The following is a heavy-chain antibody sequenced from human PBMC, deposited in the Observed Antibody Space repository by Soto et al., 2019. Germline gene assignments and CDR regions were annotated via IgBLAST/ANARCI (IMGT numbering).Heavy chain of an antibody. V-gene: IGHV4-34*01. CDR3: SRVGGTQYCEFWSGYYYYYGMDV. D-gene: IGHD3-3*01. Sequence: TSETLSLTCAVYGGSFSGYYWSWISQPPGKGLEWIGEINHSGRTNSNPSLKSRVTISVDTSKNQFSLKLSSVTAADTAVYYCSRVGGTQYCEFWSGYYYYYGMDVMGQGTTVTVSS. J-gene: IGHJ6*02. CDR1: GGSFSGYY. CDR2: INHSGRT.